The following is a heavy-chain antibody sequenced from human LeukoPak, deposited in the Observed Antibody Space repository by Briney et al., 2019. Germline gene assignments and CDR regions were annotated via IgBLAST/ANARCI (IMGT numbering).Heavy chain of an antibody. CDR1: GFTFSSYA. V-gene: IGHV3-23*01. CDR3: AKPYYYDSSGYYQPFDY. CDR2: IIGGGGST. D-gene: IGHD3-22*01. J-gene: IGHJ4*02. Sequence: PGGSLRLSCAASGFTFSSYAMSWVRQAPEKGLECVSAIIGGGGSTYYADSVKGRFKISRDNSKTTLYLQMNSLRAEDTAVYYCAKPYYYDSSGYYQPFDYWGQGTLVTVSS.